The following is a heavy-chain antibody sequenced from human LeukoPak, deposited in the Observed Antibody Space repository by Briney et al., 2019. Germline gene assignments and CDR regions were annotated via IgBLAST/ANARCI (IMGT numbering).Heavy chain of an antibody. Sequence: SETPSLTCTVSGGSISSGGYSWSWIRQHPGKGLEWIGYIYYSGSTYYNPSLKSRVTISVDTSKNQFSLKLSSVTAADTAVYYCARFVGFAYFDYWGQGTLVTVSS. CDR1: GGSISSGGYS. CDR2: IYYSGST. J-gene: IGHJ4*02. V-gene: IGHV4-31*03. D-gene: IGHD2-15*01. CDR3: ARFVGFAYFDY.